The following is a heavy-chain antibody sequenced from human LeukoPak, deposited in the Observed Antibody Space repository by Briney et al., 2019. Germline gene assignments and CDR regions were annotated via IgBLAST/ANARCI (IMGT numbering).Heavy chain of an antibody. J-gene: IGHJ4*02. Sequence: VASVTVSCTTSGYTFTSYYIHWVRQAPGQGLEWMGIINPSGGSTSYAQKFQGRVTMTRDTSTSTVYMYLSSLRSEDTAVYYCARDSLYGVVDYWGQGTLVIVSS. CDR2: INPSGGST. CDR1: GYTFTSYY. D-gene: IGHD4-17*01. CDR3: ARDSLYGVVDY. V-gene: IGHV1-46*01.